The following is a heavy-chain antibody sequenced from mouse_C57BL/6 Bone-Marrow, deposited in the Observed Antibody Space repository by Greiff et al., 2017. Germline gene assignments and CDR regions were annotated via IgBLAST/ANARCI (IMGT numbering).Heavy chain of an antibody. V-gene: IGHV1-72*01. CDR1: GYTFTSYW. D-gene: IGHD1-1*01. CDR2: IDPNSGGT. J-gene: IGHJ4*01. CDR3: AREKYYYLHAMDY. Sequence: VQLQQPGAELVKPGASVKLSCKASGYTFTSYWMHWVKQRPGRGLEWIGRIDPNSGGTKYNEKFKSKATLTVTKPASTAYMQLSSLPSEDSAVFYCAREKYYYLHAMDYWGQGTSVTVSS.